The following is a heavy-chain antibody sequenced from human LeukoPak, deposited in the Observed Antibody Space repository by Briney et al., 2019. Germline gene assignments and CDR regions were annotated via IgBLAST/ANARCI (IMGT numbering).Heavy chain of an antibody. J-gene: IGHJ5*02. CDR2: INPNSGGT. V-gene: IGHV1-2*02. Sequence: ASVKVSCKASGYTFTGYYMHWVRQAPGQGLEWMGWINPNSGGTNYAQKFQGRVTMTRDTSISTAYMELSSLRSEDTAVYYCARGDVVVTAQGEFDPWGQGTLVTVSS. CDR3: ARGDVVVTAQGEFDP. CDR1: GYTFTGYY. D-gene: IGHD2-21*02.